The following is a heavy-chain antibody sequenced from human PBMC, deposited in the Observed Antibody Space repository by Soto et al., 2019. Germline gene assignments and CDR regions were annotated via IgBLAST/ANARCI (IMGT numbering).Heavy chain of an antibody. CDR1: GGSISSSSYY. J-gene: IGHJ6*02. CDR3: ARHLTYCSAGSCYSDFPYYGMDV. V-gene: IGHV4-39*01. Sequence: SETLSLTCTVSGGSISSSSYYWGWIRQPPGKGLEWIGSIFYSGSTYYNPSLKSRVTISVDTSKNQFSLKLSSVTAADTAVYYCARHLTYCSAGSCYSDFPYYGMDVWGQGSTVTVSS. D-gene: IGHD2-15*01. CDR2: IFYSGST.